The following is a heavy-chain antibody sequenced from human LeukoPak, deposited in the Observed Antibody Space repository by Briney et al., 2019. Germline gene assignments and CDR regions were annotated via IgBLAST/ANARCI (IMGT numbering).Heavy chain of an antibody. CDR3: ANRMVAHFDY. CDR2: ISGSGGST. J-gene: IGHJ4*02. V-gene: IGHV3-23*01. Sequence: GGSLRLSCAASGFTFSSYAMSWVRQAPGKGLEWVSAISGSGGSTYYADSVKGRSTISRDNSKNALYLQMNSLRAEDTAVYYCANRMVAHFDYWGQGTLVTVSS. CDR1: GFTFSSYA. D-gene: IGHD3-10*01.